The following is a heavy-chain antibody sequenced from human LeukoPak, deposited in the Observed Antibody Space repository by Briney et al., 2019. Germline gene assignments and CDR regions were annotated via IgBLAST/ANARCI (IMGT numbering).Heavy chain of an antibody. CDR1: GGSISSGGYY. Sequence: PSETLSLTCTVSGGSISSGGYYWSWIRQHPGKGLEWIGYIYYSGSTYYNPSLKSRVTISVDTSKNQFSLKLSSVTAADTAVYYCARDSPLIAAAGTGAMGYFDYWGQGTLVTVSS. D-gene: IGHD6-13*01. CDR3: ARDSPLIAAAGTGAMGYFDY. J-gene: IGHJ4*02. V-gene: IGHV4-31*03. CDR2: IYYSGST.